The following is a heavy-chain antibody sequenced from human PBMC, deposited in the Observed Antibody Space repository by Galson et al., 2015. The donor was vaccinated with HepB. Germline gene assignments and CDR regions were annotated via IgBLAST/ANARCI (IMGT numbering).Heavy chain of an antibody. CDR1: GGSISSGGYY. CDR3: ARTLGAVDYYDSSGYLGY. Sequence: TLSLTCTVSGGSISSGGYYWSWIRQHPGKGLEWIGYIYYSGSTYYNPSLKSRVTISVDTSKNQFSLKLSSVTAADTAVYYCARTLGAVDYYDSSGYLGYWGQGTLVTVSS. D-gene: IGHD3-22*01. CDR2: IYYSGST. J-gene: IGHJ4*02. V-gene: IGHV4-31*03.